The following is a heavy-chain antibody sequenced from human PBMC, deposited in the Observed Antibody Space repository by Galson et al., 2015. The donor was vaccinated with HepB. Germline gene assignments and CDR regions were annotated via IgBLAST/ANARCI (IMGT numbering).Heavy chain of an antibody. Sequence: SLRLSCAASGFTFDDYAMHWVRQAPGKGLEWVSGISWNSASIDYADSVKGRFTNSRDNAKNSLYLQMNSLRAEDTALYYCSKDGKVKYYYYYMDVWGKGTTVTVSS. D-gene: IGHD4-23*01. V-gene: IGHV3-9*01. CDR3: SKDGKVKYYYYYMDV. CDR2: ISWNSASI. J-gene: IGHJ6*03. CDR1: GFTFDDYA.